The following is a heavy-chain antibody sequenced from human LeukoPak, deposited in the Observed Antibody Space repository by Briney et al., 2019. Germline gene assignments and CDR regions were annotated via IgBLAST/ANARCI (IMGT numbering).Heavy chain of an antibody. Sequence: PGGSLRLSCAASGFTFSSYSMNWVRQAPGKGLEWVSSISSSSSYIYYADSVKGRFTISRDNAKNSLYLQMNSLRAEDTAVYYCARDLGMYSSSWYFDDWGQGTLDTVSS. V-gene: IGHV3-21*01. J-gene: IGHJ4*02. CDR2: ISSSSSYI. CDR1: GFTFSSYS. CDR3: ARDLGMYSSSWYFDD. D-gene: IGHD6-13*01.